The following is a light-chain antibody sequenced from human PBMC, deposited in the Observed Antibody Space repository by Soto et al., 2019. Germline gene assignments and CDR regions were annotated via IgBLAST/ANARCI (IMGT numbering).Light chain of an antibody. CDR3: CSYAGNTIVV. Sequence: QSALTQPASVSGSPGQSLTISCTGTSSDVGSYHLVSWFQQHPGKAPKVIIFEVNKRPSGVSDRFSGSKSGSTASLTISGLQAEDEADYYCCSYAGNTIVVFGGGTKLTVL. CDR1: SSDVGSYHL. V-gene: IGLV2-23*02. CDR2: EVN. J-gene: IGLJ2*01.